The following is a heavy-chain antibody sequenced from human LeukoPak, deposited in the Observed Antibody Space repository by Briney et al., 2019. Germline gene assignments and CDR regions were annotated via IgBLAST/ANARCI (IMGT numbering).Heavy chain of an antibody. J-gene: IGHJ5*02. D-gene: IGHD6-19*01. CDR1: GFTFSNYT. CDR2: ISYDGSNK. V-gene: IGHV3-30-3*01. Sequence: GSLRLSCAASGFTFSNYTVHWVRQAPGKGLEWVAVISYDGSNKYYADSVKGRFTISRDNSKNTLYLQMNSLRVEDMAVYYCARSYTSGWSRGFDPWGQGTLVIVSS. CDR3: ARSYTSGWSRGFDP.